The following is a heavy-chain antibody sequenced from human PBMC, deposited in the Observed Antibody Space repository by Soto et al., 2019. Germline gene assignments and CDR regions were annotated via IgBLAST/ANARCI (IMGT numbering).Heavy chain of an antibody. D-gene: IGHD4-17*01. Sequence: SETLSLTCTVSGGSISSGVYYWSWIRQHPGKGLEWIGYIYYSGSTYYNPSLKSRVTISVDTSKNQFSLKLSSVTAADTAVYYCARGERTTSWNYYYGMDVWGQGTTVTVSS. CDR2: IYYSGST. CDR3: ARGERTTSWNYYYGMDV. V-gene: IGHV4-31*03. J-gene: IGHJ6*02. CDR1: GGSISSGVYY.